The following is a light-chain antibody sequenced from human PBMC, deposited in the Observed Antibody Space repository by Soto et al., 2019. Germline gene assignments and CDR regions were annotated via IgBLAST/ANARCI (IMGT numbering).Light chain of an antibody. CDR1: DIASKS. J-gene: IGLJ1*01. CDR2: DDN. V-gene: IGLV3-21*02. CDR3: KVWDSSSDHYV. Sequence: SYELTQPPSVSVAPGQTARISCGGNDIASKSVHWSQQKPGQAPVLVVYDDNDRPSGIPERFSGSNSGDTATLNISRVEAGDEAEYYCKVWDSSSDHYVFGSGTKATV.